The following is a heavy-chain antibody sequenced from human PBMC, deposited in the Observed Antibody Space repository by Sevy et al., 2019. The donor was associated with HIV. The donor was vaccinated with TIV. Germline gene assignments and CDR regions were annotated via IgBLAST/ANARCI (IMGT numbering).Heavy chain of an antibody. CDR3: AKSLGKSYGSVSPEYFQH. D-gene: IGHD3-10*01. CDR2: ISYDGSNK. Sequence: GGSLRLSCAASGFTFSSYGMHWVRQAPGKGLEWVAVISYDGSNKYYADSVKGRFTISRDNSKNTLYLQMNSLRAEDTAVYYCAKSLGKSYGSVSPEYFQHWGQGTLVTVSS. J-gene: IGHJ1*01. CDR1: GFTFSSYG. V-gene: IGHV3-30*18.